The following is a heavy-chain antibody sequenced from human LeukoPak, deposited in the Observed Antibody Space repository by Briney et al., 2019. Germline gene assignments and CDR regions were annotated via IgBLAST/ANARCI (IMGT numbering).Heavy chain of an antibody. V-gene: IGHV4-61*02. D-gene: IGHD4-17*01. CDR1: GGSISSGSYY. CDR2: IYTSGST. Sequence: SETLSLTCTASGGSISSGSYYWSWIRQPAGKGLEWIGRIYTSGSTNYNPSLKSRVTISVDTSKNQFSLKLSSVTAADTAVYYCARDRVTTGLHYWGQGTLVTVSS. J-gene: IGHJ4*02. CDR3: ARDRVTTGLHY.